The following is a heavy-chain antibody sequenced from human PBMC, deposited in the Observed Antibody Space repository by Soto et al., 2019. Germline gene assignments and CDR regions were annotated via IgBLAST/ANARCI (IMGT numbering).Heavy chain of an antibody. CDR2: ISSSSSTI. Sequence: GGSLRLSCAASGITSSNYWMHWVRQAPGKGLEWVSYISSSSSTIYYADSVKGRFTISRDNAKNSLYLQMNSLRDEDTAVYYCATTYYYDSSGYPTADYFDYWGQGTLVTVSS. D-gene: IGHD3-22*01. CDR3: ATTYYYDSSGYPTADYFDY. V-gene: IGHV3-48*02. J-gene: IGHJ4*02. CDR1: GITSSNYW.